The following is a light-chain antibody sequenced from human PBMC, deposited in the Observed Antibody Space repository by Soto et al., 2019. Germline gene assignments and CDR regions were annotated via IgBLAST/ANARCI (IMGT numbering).Light chain of an antibody. CDR3: QQSYT. Sequence: EVVMTQSPATLYVSPGERVSLSCSASQAVGYNLAWYQHKPGQAPRLLIYGASTRVTGIPTRFSGSGSGTEFTLTISSLQSEDFAIYYCQQSYTFGQGTKLAIK. J-gene: IGKJ2*01. CDR2: GAS. CDR1: QAVGYN. V-gene: IGKV3-15*01.